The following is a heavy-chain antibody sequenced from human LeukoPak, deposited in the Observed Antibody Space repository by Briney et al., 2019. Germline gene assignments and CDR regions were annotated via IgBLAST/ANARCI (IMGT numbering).Heavy chain of an antibody. V-gene: IGHV1-18*01. J-gene: IGHJ3*02. CDR1: GYTFTSYV. CDR3: ARVSIAVAGTAAGTGFDI. D-gene: IGHD6-19*01. CDR2: ISADNGNT. Sequence: ASVKVSRKASGYTFTSYVISSVRQAPGQGRAGMGWISADNGNTNYAQKLQGRVTMTTDTSTSTAYMELRSRRSDDTAVYYCARVSIAVAGTAAGTGFDIWGQGTMVTVSS.